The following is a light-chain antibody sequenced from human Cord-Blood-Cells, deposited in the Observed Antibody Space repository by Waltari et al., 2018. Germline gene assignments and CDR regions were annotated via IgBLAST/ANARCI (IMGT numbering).Light chain of an antibody. CDR3: SSYTSSSTYV. CDR1: SSGVGGYNF. CDR2: DVS. V-gene: IGLV2-14*01. J-gene: IGLJ1*01. Sequence: QSALTQPASVSGSPGQSITIACTGASSGVGGYNFVSWYQQHPGKAPKLIIYDVSNRPSGVSNRFSGSKSGNTSSLTISGLQAEDEADYYCSSYTSSSTYVFGTGTKVTVL.